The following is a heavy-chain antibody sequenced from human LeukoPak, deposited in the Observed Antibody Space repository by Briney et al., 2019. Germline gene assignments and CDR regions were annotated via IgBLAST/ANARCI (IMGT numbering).Heavy chain of an antibody. Sequence: KSSETLSLTCTVSGGSISSSSYYWGWIRQPPGKGLEWIGSIYYSGSTYYNPSLKSRVTISVDTSKNQFSLNLSSVTAADTAVYYCARTTTVTTFDYWGQGTLVTVSS. V-gene: IGHV4-39*01. J-gene: IGHJ4*02. CDR3: ARTTTVTTFDY. D-gene: IGHD4-17*01. CDR2: IYYSGST. CDR1: GGSISSSSYY.